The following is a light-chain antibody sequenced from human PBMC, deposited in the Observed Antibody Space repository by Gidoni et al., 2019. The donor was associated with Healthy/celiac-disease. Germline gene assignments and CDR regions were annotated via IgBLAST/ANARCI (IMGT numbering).Light chain of an antibody. CDR3: QQRSNWPPWT. CDR1: QSVSSY. CDR2: DAS. Sequence: EIVLTQSPATLSLSPGERATLSCRASQSVSSYLACYQQKPGQAPRLLIYDASNRATGSPAMFSGSGAGTDFTLTISSLEPEDFAVYYCQQRSNWPPWTFGQGTKVEIK. V-gene: IGKV3-11*01. J-gene: IGKJ1*01.